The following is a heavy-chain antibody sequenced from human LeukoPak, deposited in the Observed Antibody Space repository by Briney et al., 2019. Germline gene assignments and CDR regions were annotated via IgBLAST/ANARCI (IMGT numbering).Heavy chain of an antibody. CDR1: GFTFSSYS. Sequence: PGGSLRLSCAAPGFTFSSYSMSWVRQAPGEGLEWVSVIYSGGSTYYADSVKGRFTISRDNSKNTLYLQMNSLRAEDTAVYYCARARTGTTFDYWGQGTLVTVSS. J-gene: IGHJ4*02. CDR2: IYSGGST. V-gene: IGHV3-53*01. D-gene: IGHD1-7*01. CDR3: ARARTGTTFDY.